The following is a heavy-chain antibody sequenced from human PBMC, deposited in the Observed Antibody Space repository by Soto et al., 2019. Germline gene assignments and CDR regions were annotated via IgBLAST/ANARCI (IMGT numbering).Heavy chain of an antibody. CDR2: IYYSGST. J-gene: IGHJ5*02. CDR1: GGSISSGGYY. Sequence: SETLSLTCTVSGGSISSGGYYWSWIRQHPGKGLEWIGYIYYSGSTYYNPSLKSRVTISVDTSKNQFSLKLSSVTAADTAVYSCARLNSLWFDPWGQGTLVTVSS. CDR3: ARLNSLWFDP. V-gene: IGHV4-31*03.